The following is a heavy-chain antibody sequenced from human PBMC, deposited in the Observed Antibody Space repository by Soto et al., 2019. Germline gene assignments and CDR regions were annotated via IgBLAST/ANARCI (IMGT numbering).Heavy chain of an antibody. J-gene: IGHJ6*02. D-gene: IGHD6-13*01. V-gene: IGHV4-30-4*01. CDR2: IYYSGST. Sequence: QVQLQESGPGLVKPSQTLSLTCTVSGGSISSGDYYWSWIRQPPGKGLEWIGYIYYSGSTYYNPSRTSRVTISVDTSKNQFSLKLSSVTAADTAVYYCARDRAAGYDYYYGMDVWGQGTTVTVSS. CDR1: GGSISSGDYY. CDR3: ARDRAAGYDYYYGMDV.